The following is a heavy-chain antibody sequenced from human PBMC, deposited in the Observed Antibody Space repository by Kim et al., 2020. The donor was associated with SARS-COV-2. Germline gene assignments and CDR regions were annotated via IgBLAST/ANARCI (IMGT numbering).Heavy chain of an antibody. CDR3: ARGLTYYYGSGSYYNVEINLSTLDY. CDR1: GFTFSSYG. Sequence: GGSLRLSCAASGFTFSSYGMHWVRQAPGKGLEWVAVIWYDGSNKYYADSVKGRFTISRDNSKNTLYLQMNSLRAEDTAVYYCARGLTYYYGSGSYYNVEINLSTLDYWGQGTLVTVSS. V-gene: IGHV3-33*01. D-gene: IGHD3-10*01. CDR2: IWYDGSNK. J-gene: IGHJ4*02.